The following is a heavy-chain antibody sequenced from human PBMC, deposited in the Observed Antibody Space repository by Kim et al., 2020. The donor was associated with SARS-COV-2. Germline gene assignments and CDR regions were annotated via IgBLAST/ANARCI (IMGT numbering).Heavy chain of an antibody. D-gene: IGHD3-16*01. CDR1: GGSFSGYY. V-gene: IGHV4-34*01. CDR2: INHSGST. CDR3: ARVLTTWGSWVDP. J-gene: IGHJ5*02. Sequence: SETLSLTCAVYGGSFSGYYWSWIRQPPGKGLEWIGEINHSGSTNYNPSLKSRVTISVDTSKNQFSLKLSSVTAADTAVYYCARVLTTWGSWVDPWGQGT.